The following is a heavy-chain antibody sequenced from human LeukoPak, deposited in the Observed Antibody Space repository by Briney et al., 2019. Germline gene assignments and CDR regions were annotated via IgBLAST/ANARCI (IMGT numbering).Heavy chain of an antibody. V-gene: IGHV4-59*01. Sequence: SETLSLTCTLSGGSISTYYWTCIRQPPGKGLEWIGYIYYSGSTNYNPSLKSRVTISVDTSKTQFSLKLSSVAAADTAVYYCAKQNYVDDAFDVWGQGTMVTVSS. CDR3: AKQNYVDDAFDV. D-gene: IGHD4-17*01. CDR2: IYYSGST. J-gene: IGHJ3*01. CDR1: GGSISTYY.